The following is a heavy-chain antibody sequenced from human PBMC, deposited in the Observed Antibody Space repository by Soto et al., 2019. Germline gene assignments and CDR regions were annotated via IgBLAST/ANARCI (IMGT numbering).Heavy chain of an antibody. D-gene: IGHD3-10*01. Sequence: QVQLVQSGAEVKKPGSSVKVSCKASGGTFSSYAISWVRQAPGQGLEWMGGIIPIFGTANYAQKFQGRVTITADESTSTANMELSSLRSEDTAVYYCARENTMVRGVNNFDYWGQGTLVTVSS. V-gene: IGHV1-69*01. CDR3: ARENTMVRGVNNFDY. J-gene: IGHJ4*02. CDR1: GGTFSSYA. CDR2: IIPIFGTA.